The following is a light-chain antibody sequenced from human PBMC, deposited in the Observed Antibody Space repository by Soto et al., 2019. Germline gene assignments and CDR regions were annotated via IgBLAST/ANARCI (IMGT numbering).Light chain of an antibody. J-gene: IGKJ3*01. Sequence: EIVLTQSPGTLSLSPGERATLSCRASQSVIGNHLAWYQQKPGQAPRVLIFGASSGATGISDRFSGSGSGTDFTLTISRLEPEDSAVYYCQQYGTSRVTFGPGTKVDIK. CDR2: GAS. CDR3: QQYGTSRVT. CDR1: QSVIGNH. V-gene: IGKV3-20*01.